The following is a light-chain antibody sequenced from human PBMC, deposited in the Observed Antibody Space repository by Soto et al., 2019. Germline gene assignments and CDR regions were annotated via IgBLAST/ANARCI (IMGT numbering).Light chain of an antibody. CDR3: SSYTSSTVV. Sequence: QSALTQPASVSGSSGQSITISCTGTSSDVGGYIYVSWYQQHPGKAPKLMIYDVSNRPSGVSNRFSGSKSGNTASLTISGLQAEDEADYFCSSYTSSTVVFGGGTKLTVL. CDR2: DVS. CDR1: SSDVGGYIY. V-gene: IGLV2-14*01. J-gene: IGLJ2*01.